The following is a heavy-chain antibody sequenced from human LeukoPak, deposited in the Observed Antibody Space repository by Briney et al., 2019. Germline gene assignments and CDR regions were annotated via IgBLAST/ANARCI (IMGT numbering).Heavy chain of an antibody. V-gene: IGHV3-53*01. CDR3: RAVAGTDYYYGMDV. Sequence: GGSLRLSCAASGFTVSSNYMSWVRQAPGKGLEWVSVIYSDGSTYYADSVKGRFTISRDNSKNTLYLQMNSLRAEDTAVHYCRAVAGTDYYYGMDVWGQGTTVTVSS. J-gene: IGHJ6*02. CDR1: GFTVSSNY. CDR2: IYSDGST. D-gene: IGHD6-19*01.